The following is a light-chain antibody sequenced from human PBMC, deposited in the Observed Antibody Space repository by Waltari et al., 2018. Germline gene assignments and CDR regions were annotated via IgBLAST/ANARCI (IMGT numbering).Light chain of an antibody. CDR3: MKGTNLLRT. CDR2: EVS. Sequence: QSLVPSDANTYLNWFQHRPGQSPRRLISEVSIRDSGVPDIFSGSGSDTDFTLRNSRVEAEDVGVYYCMKGTNLLRTFGQGTKVEIK. V-gene: IGKV2-30*02. CDR1: QSLVPSDANTY. J-gene: IGKJ1*01.